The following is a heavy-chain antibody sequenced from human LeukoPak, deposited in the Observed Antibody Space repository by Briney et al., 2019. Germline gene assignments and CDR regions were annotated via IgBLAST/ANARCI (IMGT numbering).Heavy chain of an antibody. D-gene: IGHD5-12*01. Sequence: GGSLRLSCAASGLSFNTYWMTWVRQAPGKGLEWVANINQDGSEKNYVGSVKGRFTISRDSAKKSLYLQMNSLRAEDTAVYYCGRGPGYRSDYWGQGTLVAVSS. CDR3: GRGPGYRSDY. CDR2: INQDGSEK. J-gene: IGHJ4*02. CDR1: GLSFNTYW. V-gene: IGHV3-7*05.